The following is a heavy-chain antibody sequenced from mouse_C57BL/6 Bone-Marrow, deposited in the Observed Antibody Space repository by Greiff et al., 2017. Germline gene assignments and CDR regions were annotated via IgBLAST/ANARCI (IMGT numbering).Heavy chain of an antibody. V-gene: IGHV1-64*01. CDR1: GYTFTSYW. J-gene: IGHJ3*01. CDR3: ARRGYYGSRAWCAY. Sequence: QVQLQQPGAELVKPGASVKLSCKASGYTFTSYWLHWVKQRPGPGLEWIGMIHPNSGSTHYNEKFKSNSTLTVDKSSSTAYMQLSRLTSEDSAVYYWARRGYYGSRAWCAYWGQGTLVTVSA. D-gene: IGHD1-1*01. CDR2: IHPNSGST.